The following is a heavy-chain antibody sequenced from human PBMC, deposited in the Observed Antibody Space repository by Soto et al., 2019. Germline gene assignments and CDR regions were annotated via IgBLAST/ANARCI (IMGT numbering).Heavy chain of an antibody. CDR1: GFTFSSYA. V-gene: IGHV3-23*01. D-gene: IGHD3-10*01. J-gene: IGHJ6*02. CDR2: ISGSGGST. Sequence: GSLRLSCAASGFTFSSYAMSWVRQAPGKGLEWVSAISGSGGSTYYADSVKGRFTISRDNSKNTLYLQMNSLRAEDTAVYYCARDLVRYYYYGMDVWGQGTTVTVSS. CDR3: ARDLVRYYYYGMDV.